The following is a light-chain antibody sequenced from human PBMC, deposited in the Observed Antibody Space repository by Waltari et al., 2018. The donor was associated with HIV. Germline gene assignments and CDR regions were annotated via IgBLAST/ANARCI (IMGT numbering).Light chain of an antibody. J-gene: IGKJ1*01. CDR1: QSISTW. V-gene: IGKV1-5*03. CDR3: QQYYSSSA. Sequence: DIQMPQSPSTPSASVGDRVTITCRASQSISTWLAWYQQKPGKAPSLLIYSASTLQSGVPSRFSGSGSGTEFSLTISSLQSDDFATYYCQQYYSSSAFGPGTKVEIK. CDR2: SAS.